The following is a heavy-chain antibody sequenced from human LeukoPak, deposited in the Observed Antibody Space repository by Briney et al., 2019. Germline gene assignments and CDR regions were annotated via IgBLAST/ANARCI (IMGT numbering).Heavy chain of an antibody. CDR2: IKQDGSEK. D-gene: IGHD3-3*01. V-gene: IGHV3-7*01. Sequence: GGSLRLSCAASGFTFSSYWMSWVRQAPGKGLEWVANIKQDGSEKYYVDSVKGRFTISRDNAKNSLYLQMNSLRAEDTAVYYCARDYDFWSGYSISFDYWGQGTLVTVSS. CDR3: ARDYDFWSGYSISFDY. CDR1: GFTFSSYW. J-gene: IGHJ4*02.